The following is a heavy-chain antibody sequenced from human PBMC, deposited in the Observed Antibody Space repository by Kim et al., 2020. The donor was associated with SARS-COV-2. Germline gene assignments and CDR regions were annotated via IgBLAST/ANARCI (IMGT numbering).Heavy chain of an antibody. CDR1: GFTFSSYS. Sequence: GGSLRLSCAASGFTFSSYSMNWVRQAPGKGLEWVSSISSSSSYIYYADSVKGRFTISRDNAKNSLYLQMNSLRAEDTAVYYCARGGESQLWLGEYYYYGMDVWGQGTTVTVSS. CDR3: ARGGESQLWLGEYYYYGMDV. J-gene: IGHJ6*02. CDR2: ISSSSSYI. V-gene: IGHV3-21*01. D-gene: IGHD3-10*01.